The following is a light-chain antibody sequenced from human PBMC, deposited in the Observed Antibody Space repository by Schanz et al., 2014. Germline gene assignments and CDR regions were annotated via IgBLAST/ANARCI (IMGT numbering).Light chain of an antibody. J-gene: IGKJ4*01. CDR1: QSVSSSN. V-gene: IGKV3-20*01. CDR3: QQYGTSRGT. Sequence: EIVLTQSPGTLSLSPGERATLSCRASQSVSSSNLAWYQQKPGRAPRLLIYGASRRSTGIPDRFSGGGSGTDFTLTISRLEPEDFAVYYCQQYGTSRGTFGGGTKVEIK. CDR2: GAS.